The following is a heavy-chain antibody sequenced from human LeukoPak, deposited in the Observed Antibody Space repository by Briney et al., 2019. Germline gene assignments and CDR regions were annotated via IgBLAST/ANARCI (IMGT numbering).Heavy chain of an antibody. V-gene: IGHV4-59*01. CDR3: ARGCSGGSCYVY. CDR1: GGSISSYY. CDR2: IYYSGST. D-gene: IGHD2-15*01. J-gene: IGHJ4*02. Sequence: SETLSLTCTVSGGSISSYYWSWIRQPPGKGLEWIGYIYYSGSTNYNPSLKRRVTISVDTSKNQFSLKLSSVTAADTAVYYCARGCSGGSCYVYWGQGTLVTVSS.